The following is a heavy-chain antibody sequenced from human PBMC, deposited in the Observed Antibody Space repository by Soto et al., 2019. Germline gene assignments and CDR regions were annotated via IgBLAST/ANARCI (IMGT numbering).Heavy chain of an antibody. D-gene: IGHD1-26*01. V-gene: IGHV3-23*01. CDR1: GFTFDNYA. CDR3: VKDSVPGSGRYRGDYYSPFGY. Sequence: EVQLLESGGDLAQPGESLRLSCTTSGFTFDNYAMNWVRQAPGKGLEWVSCISDSGGSARYAASVKGRFTVSRDNSKNTLYLQMDSLRAEDTAIYFCVKDSVPGSGRYRGDYYSPFGYWGQGTLVTVSS. CDR2: ISDSGGSA. J-gene: IGHJ4*02.